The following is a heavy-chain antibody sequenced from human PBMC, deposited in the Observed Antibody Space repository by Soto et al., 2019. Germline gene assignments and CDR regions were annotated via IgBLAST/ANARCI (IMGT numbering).Heavy chain of an antibody. D-gene: IGHD3-10*01. V-gene: IGHV3-23*01. CDR2: ISGSGRET. CDR1: EFTFSNYP. Sequence: GGPLRLSCAASEFTFSNYPVTWVRQPPWKGLEWVSTISGSGRETYYAESVQGRFTVSRDNSENTLYLQMNSLRAEDTAVYYCAKANNYGSGSYYSNFDCWGQGTLVTGSS. CDR3: AKANNYGSGSYYSNFDC. J-gene: IGHJ4*02.